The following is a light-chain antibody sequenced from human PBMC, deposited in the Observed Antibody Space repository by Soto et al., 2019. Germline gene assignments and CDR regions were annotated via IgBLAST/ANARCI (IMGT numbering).Light chain of an antibody. CDR2: GAS. Sequence: EIVLTQSPGTLSLSPGERATLSCRASQSVSSSYLAWYQQKPGQAPRLLIYGASSRATVIPDRFSGSGSGTDFPLIISRLEHDDVEVYYCHQYRSSPPTFGQGTKEKMK. CDR1: QSVSSSY. CDR3: HQYRSSPPT. J-gene: IGKJ1*01. V-gene: IGKV3-20*01.